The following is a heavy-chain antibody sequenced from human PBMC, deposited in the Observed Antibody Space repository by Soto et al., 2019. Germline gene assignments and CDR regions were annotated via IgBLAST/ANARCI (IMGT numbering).Heavy chain of an antibody. CDR3: ARCHYDSSGYDGGDAFDS. Sequence: SETLSLTCSVSGGSISSYYWSWIRQPQGKGLEWIGYIYYSGSTNYNPSLKSRVTISVDTSKNQFSLKLSSVTAADTAVYYCARCHYDSSGYDGGDAFDSWGQGTMVT. CDR1: GGSISSYY. V-gene: IGHV4-59*01. D-gene: IGHD3-22*01. CDR2: IYYSGST. J-gene: IGHJ3*02.